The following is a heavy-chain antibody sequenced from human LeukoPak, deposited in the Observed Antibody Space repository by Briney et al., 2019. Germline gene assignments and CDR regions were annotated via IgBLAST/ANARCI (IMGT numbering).Heavy chain of an antibody. D-gene: IGHD3-3*01. CDR1: GSTFSSYG. CDR2: ISYDGSNK. CDR3: AKGFWSGYFFDY. V-gene: IGHV3-30*18. Sequence: GGSLRLSCAASGSTFSSYGMHWVRQAPGKGLEWVAVISYDGSNKYYADSVKGRFTISRDNSKNTLYLQMNSLRAEDTAVYYCAKGFWSGYFFDYWGQGTLVTVSS. J-gene: IGHJ4*02.